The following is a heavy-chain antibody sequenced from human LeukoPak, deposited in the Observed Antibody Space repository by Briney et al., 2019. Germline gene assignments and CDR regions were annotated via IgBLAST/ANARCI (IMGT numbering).Heavy chain of an antibody. Sequence: GGSLRLSCAASGFTVSSNYMSWVRQAPGKGLEWVSIIYSGGRTYYADSVEGRFTISRDNSNNTLYLQMNSLRAEETAVYYCARTVYYGDKDWFDPCGQGTLVTVSS. CDR3: ARTVYYGDKDWFDP. J-gene: IGHJ5*02. V-gene: IGHV3-53*01. CDR2: IYSGGRT. D-gene: IGHD4-17*01. CDR1: GFTVSSNY.